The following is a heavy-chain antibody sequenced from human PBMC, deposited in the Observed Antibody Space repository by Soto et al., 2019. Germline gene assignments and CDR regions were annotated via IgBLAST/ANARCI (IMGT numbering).Heavy chain of an antibody. Sequence: EVQLVESGGGLVQPGGSLRLSCAASGFTFSSYWMAWVRQAPGKGLGWVANINEDGGQRYYVDSVKGRFTISRDNAKNSLYLEMNSLRAEDTAVYHCARDCSGGGCYSFYHWGQGTLVTVSS. CDR2: INEDGGQR. CDR1: GFTFSSYW. V-gene: IGHV3-7*01. CDR3: ARDCSGGGCYSFYH. J-gene: IGHJ5*02. D-gene: IGHD2-15*01.